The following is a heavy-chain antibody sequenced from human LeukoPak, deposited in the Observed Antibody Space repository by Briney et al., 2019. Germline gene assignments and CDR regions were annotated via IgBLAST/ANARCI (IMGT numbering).Heavy chain of an antibody. CDR2: INLTGGST. J-gene: IGHJ3*02. V-gene: IGHV3-20*04. Sequence: GGSLRLSCAASGFTFDDYGMSWVRQAPGKGLEWVSGINLTGGSTGYADSVKGRFTISRDNAKNSLYLQMNSLRAEDTALYYCATVGGGAFDIWGQGTMVTVSS. CDR3: ATVGGGAFDI. D-gene: IGHD3-10*01. CDR1: GFTFDDYG.